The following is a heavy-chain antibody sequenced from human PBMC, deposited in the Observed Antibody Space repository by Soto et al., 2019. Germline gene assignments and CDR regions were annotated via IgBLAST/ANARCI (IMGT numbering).Heavy chain of an antibody. CDR1: GGSISSTDYY. CDR2: IHNSGSA. J-gene: IGHJ4*02. D-gene: IGHD3-22*01. V-gene: IGHV4-30-4*01. CDR3: ARVDFYDSSGQYNFDY. Sequence: SETLSLTCSVSGGSISSTDYYWTWIRQPPGKGLEWIGYIHNSGSAYYNPSLKRQSTISIDTSKNQVSLKLSSVTAADTAVYYCARVDFYDSSGQYNFDYWGQGTLVPVYS.